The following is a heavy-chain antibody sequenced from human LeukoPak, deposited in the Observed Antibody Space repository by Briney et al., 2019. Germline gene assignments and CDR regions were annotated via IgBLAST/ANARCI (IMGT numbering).Heavy chain of an antibody. Sequence: GGSLRLSCAASGFTFTTYAMHWARQAPGKGLEYVSSISNDGDNTYYANSVRGRFTISRDNSKNTLYLQLGSLRAEDMAVYYFARVRSGYFRAPDFDYWGQGTLVTVSS. CDR3: ARVRSGYFRAPDFDY. V-gene: IGHV3-64*01. D-gene: IGHD3-22*01. CDR2: ISNDGDNT. J-gene: IGHJ4*02. CDR1: GFTFTTYA.